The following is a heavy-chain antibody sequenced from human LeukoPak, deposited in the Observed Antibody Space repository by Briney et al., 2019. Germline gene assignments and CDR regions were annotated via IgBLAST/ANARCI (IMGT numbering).Heavy chain of an antibody. V-gene: IGHV3-23*01. CDR2: ISGSGGTT. J-gene: IGHJ4*02. D-gene: IGHD7-27*01. Sequence: GSLRLSCAASGFTFSSYVRTWVRQAPGKGVEWVSGISGSGGTTYYADSVKGRFTISRDNSKNTLFLQTNSLRAEDTAVYYCARGSWGSVDNDYWGQGTLVTVSS. CDR1: GFTFSSYV. CDR3: ARGSWGSVDNDY.